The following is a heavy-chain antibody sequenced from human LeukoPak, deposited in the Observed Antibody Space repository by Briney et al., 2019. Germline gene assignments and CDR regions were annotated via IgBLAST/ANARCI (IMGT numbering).Heavy chain of an antibody. D-gene: IGHD1-7*01. CDR1: GYSFTSYW. CDR3: ARDRRRNWNYRGDFDY. V-gene: IGHV5-51*01. J-gene: IGHJ4*02. Sequence: GESLKISCKGSGYSFTSYWIGWVRQMPGKGLEWMGIIYPGDSDTRYSPSFEGQVTIAADKSINTAYLQWSSLKASDTAIYYCARDRRRNWNYRGDFDYWGQGTLVTVSS. CDR2: IYPGDSDT.